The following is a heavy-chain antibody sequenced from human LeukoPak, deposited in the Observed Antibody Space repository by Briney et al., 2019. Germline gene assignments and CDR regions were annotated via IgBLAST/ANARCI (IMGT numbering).Heavy chain of an antibody. D-gene: IGHD3-10*01. J-gene: IGHJ4*02. V-gene: IGHV3-15*01. CDR3: TTSGTPFEY. CDR2: IKNKGDGGTT. Sequence: GGSRRLSCAAAGFTFNKAWMSWGRLAPGKGREGVGRIKNKGDGGTTDYAAPVKGRFTVSRDDSKSPLYLPMNSLKTEDTAVYYCTTSGTPFEYWGQGTLVTVSS. CDR1: GFTFNKAW.